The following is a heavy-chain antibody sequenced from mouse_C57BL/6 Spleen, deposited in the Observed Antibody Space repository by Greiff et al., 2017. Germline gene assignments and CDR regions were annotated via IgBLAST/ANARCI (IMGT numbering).Heavy chain of an antibody. Sequence: QVQLQQSGPELVKPGASVKISCKASGYAFSSSWMNWVKQRPGKGLEWIGRIYPGDGDTNYNGKFKGKATLTADKSSSTAYMQLSSLTSEDSAVYFCASSNTVSGWAMDYWGQGTSVTVSS. CDR2: IYPGDGDT. J-gene: IGHJ4*01. CDR3: ASSNTVSGWAMDY. CDR1: GYAFSSSW. D-gene: IGHD1-1*01. V-gene: IGHV1-82*01.